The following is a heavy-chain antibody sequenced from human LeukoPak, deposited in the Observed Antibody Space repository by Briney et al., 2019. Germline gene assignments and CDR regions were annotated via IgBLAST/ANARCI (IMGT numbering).Heavy chain of an antibody. J-gene: IGHJ5*02. CDR2: INHSGGT. CDR3: ARGREHYGSNVRFDP. V-gene: IGHV4-34*01. CDR1: GGSFSGYY. Sequence: PSETLSLTCAVYGGSFSGYYWSWIRQPPGKGLEWIGEINHSGGTNYNPSLKSRVTISVDTSKNQFSLKLSSVTAADTAVYYCARGREHYGSNVRFDPWGQGTLVTVSS. D-gene: IGHD3-10*01.